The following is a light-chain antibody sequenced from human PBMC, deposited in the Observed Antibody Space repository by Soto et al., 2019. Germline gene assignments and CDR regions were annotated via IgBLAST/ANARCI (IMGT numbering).Light chain of an antibody. V-gene: IGLV2-14*01. CDR1: SSDVGGYNY. Sequence: QSALTQPASVSGSPGQSITISCTGTSSDVGGYNYVSWYQQHPGKAPKLMIYDVSNRPSGVSNRFSGSKSSNTASLTISGLQAEDEADYYCSSYTGSSVVFGGGTQLTVL. J-gene: IGLJ2*01. CDR2: DVS. CDR3: SSYTGSSVV.